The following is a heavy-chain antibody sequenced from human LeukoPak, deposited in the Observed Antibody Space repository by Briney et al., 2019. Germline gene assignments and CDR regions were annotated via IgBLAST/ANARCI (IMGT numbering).Heavy chain of an antibody. V-gene: IGHV3-49*03. CDR3: TREGSSSWYGWFDP. J-gene: IGHJ5*02. CDR2: IRSKAYGGTT. D-gene: IGHD6-13*01. Sequence: GGSLRLSCTASGFTFGDYAMSWFRQAPGKGLEWVGFIRSKAYGGTTEYAASVKGRFTISRDDSKSIAYLQMNSLKTEDTAVYYCTREGSSSWYGWFDPWGQGTLVTVSS. CDR1: GFTFGDYA.